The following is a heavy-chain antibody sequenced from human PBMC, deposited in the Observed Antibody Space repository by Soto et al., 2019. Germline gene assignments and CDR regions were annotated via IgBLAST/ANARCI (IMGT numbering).Heavy chain of an antibody. CDR1: GITFSDFG. Sequence: QVQLVESGGGVVQPGRSLRLSCAVSGITFSDFGMHWVRQAPGKGLEWVALIWYHGGNEEYADSVKGRFSISRDNSKNTLYLQMDSLRAEDTAVYYCARRGCVKGVCYNSYDMWGQGTMVTVSS. D-gene: IGHD2-8*01. J-gene: IGHJ3*02. CDR2: IWYHGGNE. CDR3: ARRGCVKGVCYNSYDM. V-gene: IGHV3-33*03.